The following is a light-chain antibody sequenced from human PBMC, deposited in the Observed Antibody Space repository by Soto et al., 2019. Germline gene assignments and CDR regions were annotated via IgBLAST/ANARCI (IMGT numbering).Light chain of an antibody. CDR3: QQYNNWPRT. CDR2: GAF. V-gene: IGKV3-15*01. J-gene: IGKJ1*01. CDR1: QSVSSN. Sequence: EIVMTQSPATLSVSPGERATLSCRARQSVSSNLAWYQQKPGQAPRLLIYGAFSRAAGVPARFSGSGSGTEFTLTISSLQSEDFAVYYCQQYNNWPRTFGQGTKVDIK.